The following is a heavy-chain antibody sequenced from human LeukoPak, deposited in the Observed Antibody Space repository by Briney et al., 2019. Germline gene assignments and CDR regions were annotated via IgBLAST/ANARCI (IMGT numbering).Heavy chain of an antibody. CDR3: AKYGEYCSSTSCRPYYYYGMDV. D-gene: IGHD2-2*01. CDR1: GFTFSSYA. Sequence: GGSLRLSCAASGFTFSSYAMSWVRQAPGKGLEWVSAISGSGGSTYYADSVKSRFTISRDNSKNTLYLQMNSLRAEDTAVYYCAKYGEYCSSTSCRPYYYYGMDVWGKGTTVTVSS. CDR2: ISGSGGST. V-gene: IGHV3-23*01. J-gene: IGHJ6*04.